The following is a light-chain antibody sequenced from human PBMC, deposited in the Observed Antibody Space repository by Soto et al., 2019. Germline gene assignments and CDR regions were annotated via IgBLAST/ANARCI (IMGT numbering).Light chain of an antibody. CDR2: EVS. CDR1: SSDVGGYNF. CDR3: SSYTSSSTRVV. J-gene: IGLJ2*01. V-gene: IGLV2-14*01. Sequence: QSALTQPASVSGSPGQSITISCTGTSSDVGGYNFVSWYQQHPGKAPKLMIYEVSYRPSGVSNRFSGSKSGNTASLTISGLQAEDDADYYCSSYTSSSTRVVFGGGTQLTVL.